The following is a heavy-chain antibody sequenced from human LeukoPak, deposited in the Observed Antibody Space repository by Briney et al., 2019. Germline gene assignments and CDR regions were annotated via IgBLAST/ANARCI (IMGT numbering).Heavy chain of an antibody. CDR3: ARSNSGWYNLQYYYYMDV. CDR1: GFTFSSYG. D-gene: IGHD6-19*01. J-gene: IGHJ6*03. V-gene: IGHV3-30*02. Sequence: GGSLRLSCAASGFTFSSYGMHWVRQAPGKGLEWVAFIRYDGSNKYYADSVKGRFTISRDNAKNSLYLEMNSLRAEDTAVYYCARSNSGWYNLQYYYYMDVWGKGTTVTISS. CDR2: IRYDGSNK.